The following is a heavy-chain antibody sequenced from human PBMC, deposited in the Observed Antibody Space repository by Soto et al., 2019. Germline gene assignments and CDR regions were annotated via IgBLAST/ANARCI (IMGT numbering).Heavy chain of an antibody. CDR3: CMIDY. CDR1: GFTFSSDA. CDR2: ISYDGSNK. D-gene: IGHD2-15*01. V-gene: IGHV3-30-3*01. Sequence: GGSLRLSCAASGFTFSSDAMHWVRQAPGKGLEWVAVISYDGSNKYYADSVKGRFTISRDNSKNTLYLQMNSLRAEDTAVYYYCMIDYWGQGTLVTVSS. J-gene: IGHJ4*02.